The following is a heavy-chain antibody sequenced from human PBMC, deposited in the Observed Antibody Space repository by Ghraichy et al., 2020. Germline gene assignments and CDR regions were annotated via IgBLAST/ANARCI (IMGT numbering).Heavy chain of an antibody. CDR1: GYTFTSYD. CDR3: ARGRGSSSWLGQYYFDY. V-gene: IGHV1-8*01. J-gene: IGHJ4*02. D-gene: IGHD6-13*01. CDR2: MNPNSGNT. Sequence: ASVKVSCKASGYTFTSYDINWVRQATGQGLEWMGWMNPNSGNTGYAQKFQGRVTMTRNTSISTAYMELSSLRSEDTAVYYCARGRGSSSWLGQYYFDYWGQGTLVTVSS.